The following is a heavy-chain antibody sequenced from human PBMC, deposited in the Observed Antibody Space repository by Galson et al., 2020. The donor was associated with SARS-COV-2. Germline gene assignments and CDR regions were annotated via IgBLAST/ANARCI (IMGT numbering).Heavy chain of an antibody. CDR2: IYPGDSHT. J-gene: IGHJ4*02. V-gene: IGHV5-51*01. Sequence: HGESLKISCKGSGYTFTSYWIGWVRQTPGKGLEWMGVIYPGDSHTRYSPSFQGQVTISVDRSINTAYLQWPSLKASDTAIYYCARRFGSGYYAIDFWGQGSLVTVSS. CDR1: GYTFTSYW. CDR3: ARRFGSGYYAIDF. D-gene: IGHD5-12*01.